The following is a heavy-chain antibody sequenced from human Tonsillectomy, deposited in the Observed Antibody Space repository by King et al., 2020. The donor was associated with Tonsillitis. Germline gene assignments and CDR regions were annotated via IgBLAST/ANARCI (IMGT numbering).Heavy chain of an antibody. J-gene: IGHJ5*02. CDR3: ARGGDIVVVVVAMGWFDP. V-gene: IGHV1-2*02. Sequence: QLVQSGAEVKKPGASVKVSCKASGYTFTGYYLHWVRQAPGQGLEWMGWINPNSGGTNYAQKFQGRVTMTRDTSISTAYMELSRLSADDTAVYYWARGGDIVVVVVAMGWFDPWGQGTQVTVSS. CDR1: GYTFTGYY. CDR2: INPNSGGT. D-gene: IGHD2-15*01.